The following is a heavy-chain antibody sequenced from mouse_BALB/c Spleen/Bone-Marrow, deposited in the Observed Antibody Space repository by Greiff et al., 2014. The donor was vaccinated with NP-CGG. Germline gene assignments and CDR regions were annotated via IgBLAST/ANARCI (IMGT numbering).Heavy chain of an antibody. D-gene: IGHD2-2*01. CDR2: ISSGGSYT. J-gene: IGHJ4*01. CDR1: GFTFSSYA. V-gene: IGHV5-6-4*01. CDR3: TKIYYGYDGGYYYAMDY. Sequence: VMLVESGGGLVKPGGSLKLSCAASGFTFSSYAMSWVRQTPEKRLELVATISSGGSYTYYPDSVKGRFTISRDNAKNTLYLQMSSLKSEDTAMYYCTKIYYGYDGGYYYAMDYWGQGTSVTVSS.